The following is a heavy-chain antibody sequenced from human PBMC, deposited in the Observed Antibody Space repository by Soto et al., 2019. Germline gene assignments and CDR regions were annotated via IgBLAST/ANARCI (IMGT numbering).Heavy chain of an antibody. CDR3: ATADGFGVVTPFFEY. Sequence: QLQLQESGPGLVKPSETLSLTCTVSGGSISSRSHYWGWIRQSPGKHLEWIGSSFYRGSTHYNPSLTTRGTISVDTSKNPVSLKLYSVTAADTAVYYCATADGFGVVTPFFEYWGQGILVTVSS. D-gene: IGHD3-3*01. CDR1: GGSISSRSHY. J-gene: IGHJ4*02. V-gene: IGHV4-39*01. CDR2: SFYRGST.